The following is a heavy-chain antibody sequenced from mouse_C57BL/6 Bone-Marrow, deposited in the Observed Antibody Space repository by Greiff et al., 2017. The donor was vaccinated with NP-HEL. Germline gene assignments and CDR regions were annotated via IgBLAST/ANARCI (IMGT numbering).Heavy chain of an antibody. CDR1: GYTFTSYG. D-gene: IGHD2-14*01. CDR2: IYPRSGNT. J-gene: IGHJ3*01. Sequence: SGAELARPGASVKLSCKASGYTFTSYGISWVKQRTGQGLEWIGEIYPRSGNTYYNEKFKGKATLTADKSSSTAYMELRSLTSEDSAVYFCARYRWPPFAYWGQGTLVTVSA. CDR3: ARYRWPPFAY. V-gene: IGHV1-81*01.